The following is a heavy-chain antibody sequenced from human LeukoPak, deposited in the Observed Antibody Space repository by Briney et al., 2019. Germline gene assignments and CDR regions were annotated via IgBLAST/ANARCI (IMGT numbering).Heavy chain of an antibody. V-gene: IGHV4-39*01. Sequence: PSETLSLTCTVSGGSISSSSYYWGWIRQPPGKGLEWIGSIYYSGSTYYNPSLKSRVTISVDTSKNQFSLKLSSVTAADTAVYYCARQNSGFIAAAGRFDHWGQGTLVTVSS. D-gene: IGHD6-13*01. CDR1: GGSISSSSYY. J-gene: IGHJ4*02. CDR2: IYYSGST. CDR3: ARQNSGFIAAAGRFDH.